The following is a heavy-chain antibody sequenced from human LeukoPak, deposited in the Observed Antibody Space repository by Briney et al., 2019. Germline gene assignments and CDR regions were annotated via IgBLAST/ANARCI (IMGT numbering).Heavy chain of an antibody. V-gene: IGHV3-43*02. D-gene: IGHD2-2*01. CDR1: GFTFDEYA. CDR3: TKDRYCSSTSCPTDH. CDR2: ISGDGSNT. Sequence: PGGSLRLSCAASGFTFDEYAMHWVRQAPGKGLEWVSLISGDGSNTYYADSVKGRFTTSRDNSKNSLYLQMNGLRTEDTALYYCTKDRYCSSTSCPTDHWGQGTLVTVSS. J-gene: IGHJ4*02.